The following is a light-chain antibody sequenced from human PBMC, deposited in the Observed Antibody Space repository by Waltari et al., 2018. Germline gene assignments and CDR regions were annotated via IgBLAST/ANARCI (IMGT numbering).Light chain of an antibody. CDR2: GAS. J-gene: IGKJ1*01. CDR3: QQYNNWPRT. V-gene: IGKV3-15*01. Sequence: EIVMTQSPVTLSVSPGERVTLSCRASQSVSSNLVWFQQKPGQAPRLLIYGASTRATGIPARFSGSGSGTEFSLTITNMQSEDFAVYYCQQYNNWPRTFGQGTKVEIK. CDR1: QSVSSN.